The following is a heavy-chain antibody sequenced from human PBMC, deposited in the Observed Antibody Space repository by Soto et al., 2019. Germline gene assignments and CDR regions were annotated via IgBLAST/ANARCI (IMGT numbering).Heavy chain of an antibody. CDR3: AKVASGYFSLFDY. Sequence: GGSLRLSCAASGFRFSDYSMNWVRQAPGRGLEWVSYISSSSFTIHYADSVEGRFAISRDNAKSSLYLQMNSLRVEDTAVYYCAKVASGYFSLFDYWGQGTLVTVSS. V-gene: IGHV3-48*01. CDR1: GFRFSDYS. CDR2: ISSSSFTI. J-gene: IGHJ4*02. D-gene: IGHD3-9*01.